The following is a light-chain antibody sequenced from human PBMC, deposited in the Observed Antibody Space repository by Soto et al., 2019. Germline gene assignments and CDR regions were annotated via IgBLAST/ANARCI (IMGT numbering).Light chain of an antibody. CDR1: QDITDY. CDR2: AAS. J-gene: IGKJ1*01. Sequence: AIRMTQSPSSLSASTGDRVTITCRASQDITDYLVWYQQKPGKAPTVLIHAASTLQGGVSSRFSGSRSGTDFTLTINSLQSEDCATYYCQHYYTYPWTFGQGTKVEV. V-gene: IGKV1-8*01. CDR3: QHYYTYPWT.